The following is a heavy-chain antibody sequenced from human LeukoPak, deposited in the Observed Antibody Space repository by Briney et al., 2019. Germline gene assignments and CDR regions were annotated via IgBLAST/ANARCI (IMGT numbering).Heavy chain of an antibody. Sequence: SETLSLTCSVSGGSIRGGTYYWGWIRQPPGKGLEWIGTIYYTGSTYYNRALKSRVTISVDTSKNQFSLKLNSVTAADTAVYYCARDRKYDWYFDLWGRGTLVTVSS. V-gene: IGHV4-39*07. CDR3: ARDRKYDWYFDL. CDR1: GGSIRGGTYY. D-gene: IGHD2-2*01. CDR2: IYYTGST. J-gene: IGHJ2*01.